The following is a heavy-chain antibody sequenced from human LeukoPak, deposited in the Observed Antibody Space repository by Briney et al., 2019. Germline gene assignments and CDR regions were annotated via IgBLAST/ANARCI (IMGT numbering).Heavy chain of an antibody. D-gene: IGHD2-2*02. V-gene: IGHV4-30-4*01. J-gene: IGHJ5*02. CDR1: GGSISSGDYY. CDR2: IYYSGST. CDR3: ARAVHCSSTSCYMGLDWFDP. Sequence: PSETLSLTCTVSGGSISSGDYYWSWIRQPQGKGLEWIGYIYYSGSTYYNPSLKSRVTITVDTSKNQFSLKLSSVTAADTAVYYCARAVHCSSTSCYMGLDWFDPWGQGTLVTVSS.